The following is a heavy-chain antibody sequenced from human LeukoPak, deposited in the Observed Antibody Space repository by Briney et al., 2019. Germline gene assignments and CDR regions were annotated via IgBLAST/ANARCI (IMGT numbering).Heavy chain of an antibody. CDR3: TSDTVSTSDYAMDV. V-gene: IGHV3-15*01. Sequence: PGGSLRLSCTASGFTFSNTWMNWVRQAPGKGLEWVGRIKRKFEGETTEYAAPVKGRFTISRDDSKNTLYLQMDSLKTEDTAVFYCTSDTVSTSDYAMDVWGQGTTVTVSS. CDR2: IKRKFEGETT. D-gene: IGHD4-17*01. J-gene: IGHJ6*02. CDR1: GFTFSNTW.